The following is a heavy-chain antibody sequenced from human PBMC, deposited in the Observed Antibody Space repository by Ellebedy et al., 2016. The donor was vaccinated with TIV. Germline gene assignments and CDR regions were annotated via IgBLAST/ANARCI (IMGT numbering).Heavy chain of an antibody. Sequence: GESLKISCAASGFIFSSYGMHWVRQAPRKGLEWVAFIRYDGTNKFYADSVKGRFIISRDNSKNTLYLQVNSLRAEDTAVYYCAKDRLWRGSGTQTFDNWGQGTLVTVSS. J-gene: IGHJ4*02. D-gene: IGHD3-10*01. V-gene: IGHV3-30*02. CDR2: IRYDGTNK. CDR1: GFIFSSYG. CDR3: AKDRLWRGSGTQTFDN.